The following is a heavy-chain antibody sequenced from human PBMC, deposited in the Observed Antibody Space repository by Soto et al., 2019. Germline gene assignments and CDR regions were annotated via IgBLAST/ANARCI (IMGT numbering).Heavy chain of an antibody. D-gene: IGHD6-19*01. CDR1: GYNFIYY. J-gene: IGHJ5*02. V-gene: IGHV1-2*02. CDR3: ARGALTVANWFDP. CDR2: INPNNGVT. Sequence: ASVKVSCKASGYNFIYYMHWVRQAPGQGLEWMGWINPNNGVTNYAQKFQGRVTMTRDTSISTVYMDLIRLRSDDTAVYYCARGALTVANWFDPWGQGTQVTVSS.